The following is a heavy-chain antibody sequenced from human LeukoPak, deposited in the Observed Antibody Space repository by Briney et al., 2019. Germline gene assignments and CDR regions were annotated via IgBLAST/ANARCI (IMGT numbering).Heavy chain of an antibody. CDR3: ARDSVGATTDYYYYYGMDA. D-gene: IGHD1-26*01. CDR1: GGSISSGGYY. CDR2: IYYSGST. J-gene: IGHJ6*02. V-gene: IGHV4-31*03. Sequence: KASQTLSLTCTVSGGSISSGGYYWSWIRQHPGKGLEWIGYIYYSGSTYYNPSLKSRVTISVDTSKNQFSLKLSSVTAADTAVYYCARDSVGATTDYYYYYGMDAWGQGTTVTVSS.